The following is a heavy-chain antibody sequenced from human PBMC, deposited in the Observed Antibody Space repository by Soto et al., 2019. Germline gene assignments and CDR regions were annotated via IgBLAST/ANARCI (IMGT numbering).Heavy chain of an antibody. Sequence: VESLNVCSTGWGKVLTSEFIGSVRQMPGKGLEWMGIIYPGDSDTRYSPSFQGQVTISADKSISTAYLQWSSLKASDTAMYYCASSRHRSSCYGMDVRGQGPKVTV. D-gene: IGHD6-13*01. J-gene: IGHJ6*02. V-gene: IGHV5-51*01. CDR1: GKVLTSEF. CDR2: IYPGDSDT. CDR3: ASSRHRSSCYGMDV.